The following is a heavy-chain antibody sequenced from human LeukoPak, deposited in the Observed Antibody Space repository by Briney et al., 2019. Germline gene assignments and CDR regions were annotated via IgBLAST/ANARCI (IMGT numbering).Heavy chain of an antibody. J-gene: IGHJ6*02. V-gene: IGHV2-5*02. CDR3: AHVVDVTAYPYYYYGMDV. CDR1: GFSLSTSGVG. CDR2: IYWDDDK. Sequence: SGPTLVNPTQTLTLTCTFSGFSLSTSGVGVGWIRQPPGKALEWLALIYWDDDKRYSPSLKSRLTITKDTSKNQVVLTMTNMDPVDTATYYCAHVVDVTAYPYYYYGMDVWGQGTTVTVSS. D-gene: IGHD2-15*01.